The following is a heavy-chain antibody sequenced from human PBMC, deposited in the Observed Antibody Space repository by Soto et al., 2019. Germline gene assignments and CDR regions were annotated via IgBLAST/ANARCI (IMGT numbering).Heavy chain of an antibody. CDR3: ARGTRGILYYRDQYYYYGMDV. V-gene: IGHV3-23*01. CDR2: ISGSGGST. Sequence: EVQLLESGGGLVQPGGSLRLSCAASGFTFSSYAMSWVRQAPGKGLEWVSAISGSGGSTYYADSVKGRFTISRDNSKNRLTLXXNSLRGEDTAVYYCARGTRGILYYRDQYYYYGMDVWGQGTTVTVSS. D-gene: IGHD2-8*01. J-gene: IGHJ6*02. CDR1: GFTFSSYA.